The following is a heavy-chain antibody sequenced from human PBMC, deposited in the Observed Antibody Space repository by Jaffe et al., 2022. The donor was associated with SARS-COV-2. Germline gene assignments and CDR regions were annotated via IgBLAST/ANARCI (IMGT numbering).Heavy chain of an antibody. J-gene: IGHJ1*01. Sequence: EVQLVESGGGLVQPGRSLRLSCAASGFTFDDYAMHWVRQAPGKGLEWVSGISWNSGSIGYADSVKGRFTISRDNAKNSLYLQMNSLRAEDTALYYCAKDGYQSAEYFQHWGQGTLVTVSS. V-gene: IGHV3-9*01. CDR2: ISWNSGSI. CDR3: AKDGYQSAEYFQH. D-gene: IGHD5-12*01. CDR1: GFTFDDYA.